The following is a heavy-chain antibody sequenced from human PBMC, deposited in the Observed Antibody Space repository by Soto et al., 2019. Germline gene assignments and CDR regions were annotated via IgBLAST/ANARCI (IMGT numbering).Heavy chain of an antibody. CDR3: AIPPYSGNSNRYYYYGMDV. D-gene: IGHD1-26*01. CDR1: RFTFSSYA. CDR2: ISYDGSNK. J-gene: IGHJ6*02. Sequence: PGGPVTLPPAASRFTFSSYAMHWVRQAAGNGLEWVAVISYDGSNKYYADSVKGRFTISRDNSKSTLYLQMNSLRAEDTAVYSCAIPPYSGNSNRYYYYGMDVCGQVTTVTVSS. V-gene: IGHV3-30-3*01.